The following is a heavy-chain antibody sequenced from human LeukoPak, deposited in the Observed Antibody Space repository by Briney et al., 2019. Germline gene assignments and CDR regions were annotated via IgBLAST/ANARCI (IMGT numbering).Heavy chain of an antibody. CDR3: ASVLYGSGIAY. CDR2: ISSSGSTI. D-gene: IGHD3-10*01. CDR1: GFTFSSYE. V-gene: IGHV3-48*03. Sequence: PGGSLRLSCAASGFTFSSYEMNWVRQAPGKGLEWVSYISSSGSTIYYADSVKGRFTISRDNAKNSLYLQMNSLRAEDTAVYYCASVLYGSGIAYWGQGTLVTVSS. J-gene: IGHJ4*02.